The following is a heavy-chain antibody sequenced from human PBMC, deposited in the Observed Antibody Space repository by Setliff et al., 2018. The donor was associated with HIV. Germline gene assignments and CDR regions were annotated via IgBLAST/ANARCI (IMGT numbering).Heavy chain of an antibody. V-gene: IGHV4-39*01. CDR3: ASRIYYYDESRVLREEGFVP. J-gene: IGHJ5*02. CDR2: IHYNEKT. Sequence: SETLSLTCTVSGDSASNSRYYWAWIRQPPGKGLEYIGSIHYNEKTYYNPSLKSRVTISIDTSKNQFSLNLTSVTAADTAMYYCASRIYYYDESRVLREEGFVPWGQGTLVTVSS. D-gene: IGHD3-22*01. CDR1: GDSASNSRYY.